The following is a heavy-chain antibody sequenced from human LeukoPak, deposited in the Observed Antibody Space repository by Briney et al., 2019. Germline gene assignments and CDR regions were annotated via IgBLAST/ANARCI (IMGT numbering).Heavy chain of an antibody. CDR1: GGSFSGYY. V-gene: IGHV4-34*01. CDR2: INHSGST. CDR3: AGGRVVVVPAASGHYYYMDV. J-gene: IGHJ6*03. Sequence: SETLSLTCAVYGGSFSGYYWGWIRQPPGKGLEWIGEINHSGSTNYNPSLKSRVTISVDTSKNQFSLKLSSVTAADTAVYYCAGGRVVVVPAASGHYYYMDVWGKGTTVTVSS. D-gene: IGHD2-2*01.